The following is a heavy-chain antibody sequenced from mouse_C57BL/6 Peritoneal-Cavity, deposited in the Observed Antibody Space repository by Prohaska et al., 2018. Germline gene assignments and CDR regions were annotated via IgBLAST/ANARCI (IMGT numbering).Heavy chain of an antibody. V-gene: IGHV1-55*01. CDR1: GYTFTSYW. D-gene: IGHD2-14*01. Sequence: KASGYTFTSYWITWVKQRPGQGLEWIGDIYPGSGSTNYNEKFKSKATLTVDTSSSTAYMQLSSLTSEDSAVYYCARKYDREIWYFDVWGTGTTVTVSS. CDR2: IYPGSGST. CDR3: ARKYDREIWYFDV. J-gene: IGHJ1*03.